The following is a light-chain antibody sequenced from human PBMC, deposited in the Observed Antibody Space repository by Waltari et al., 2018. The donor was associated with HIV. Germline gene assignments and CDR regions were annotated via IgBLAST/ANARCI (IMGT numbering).Light chain of an antibody. CDR3: EAWGNSLSLL. CDR2: RNN. V-gene: IGLV1-47*01. Sequence: QSVLTQPPSASGTPGQRVTISCSGSSSNIGRNYVYWYQQLPGTAPKLLLYRNNQRPSGVPDRFSGSKSGTSASLAISGLRSEDEADYYCEAWGNSLSLLFGGGTKLTVL. J-gene: IGLJ2*01. CDR1: SSNIGRNY.